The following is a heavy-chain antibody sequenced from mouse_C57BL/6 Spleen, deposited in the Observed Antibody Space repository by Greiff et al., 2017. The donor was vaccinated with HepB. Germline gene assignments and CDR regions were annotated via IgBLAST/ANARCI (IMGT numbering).Heavy chain of an antibody. CDR1: GFSLSTSGMG. CDR2: IYWDDDK. V-gene: IGHV8-12*01. Sequence: QVTLKESGPGILQSSQTLSLTCSFSGFSLSTSGMGVSWIRQPSGKGLEWLAHIYWDDDKRYNPSLKSRLTISKDTSRNQVFLKITSVDTADTATYYCARRRDGNYEGYYAMDYWGQGTSVTVSS. CDR3: ARRRDGNYEGYYAMDY. D-gene: IGHD2-1*01. J-gene: IGHJ4*01.